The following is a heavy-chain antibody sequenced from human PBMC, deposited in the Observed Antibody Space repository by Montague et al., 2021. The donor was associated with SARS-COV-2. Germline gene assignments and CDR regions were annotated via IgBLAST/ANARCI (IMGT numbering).Heavy chain of an antibody. V-gene: IGHV5-10-1*01. CDR3: ARRGRPYSGYTTGYFDY. Sequence: QSGAEVKKPGESLRISCKVSGYIFISHWITWVRQMPGKGLEWMGRIDPSDSYTNYSPSFQGHVSISVDKSISTACLQWSSLKASDTAMYYCARRGRPYSGYTTGYFDYWGQGTLVTVSS. D-gene: IGHD5-12*01. J-gene: IGHJ4*02. CDR2: IDPSDSYT. CDR1: GYIFISHW.